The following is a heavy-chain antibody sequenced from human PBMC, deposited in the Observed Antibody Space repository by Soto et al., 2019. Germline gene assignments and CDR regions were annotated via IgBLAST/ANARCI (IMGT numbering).Heavy chain of an antibody. CDR2: ISGSGGST. J-gene: IGHJ4*02. CDR3: AKVVASEKTYYYDSSGRDY. D-gene: IGHD3-22*01. Sequence: PGGSLRLSCAASGFTFISYAMSWVRQAPGKGLVWVSAISGSGGSTYYADSVKGRFTISRDNSKNTLYLQMNSLRAEDTAVYYCAKVVASEKTYYYDSSGRDYWGQGTLVTVSS. CDR1: GFTFISYA. V-gene: IGHV3-23*01.